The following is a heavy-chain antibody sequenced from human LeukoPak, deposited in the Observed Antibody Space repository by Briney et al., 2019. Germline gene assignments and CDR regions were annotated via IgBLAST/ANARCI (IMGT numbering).Heavy chain of an antibody. V-gene: IGHV3-23*01. Sequence: PGGSLRLSCVASGFTFSNYAMSWVRQAPEKGLDWVSVISGSAGKIRYADSVKGRFTISRDHSENTVYLQMNNLRAEDTALYYCAGRPTGYSSGYVYWGQGALVTVSS. CDR1: GFTFSNYA. J-gene: IGHJ4*02. CDR3: AGRPTGYSSGYVY. D-gene: IGHD5-18*01. CDR2: ISGSAGKI.